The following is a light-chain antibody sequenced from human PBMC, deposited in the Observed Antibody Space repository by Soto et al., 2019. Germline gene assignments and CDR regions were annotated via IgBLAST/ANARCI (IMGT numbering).Light chain of an antibody. CDR3: QQYNSYSPKT. CDR2: KAS. J-gene: IGKJ1*01. Sequence: IQMTQSPSTQSASVGDRVTITCRASQSITNWLAWYQQKPGRAPKLLIYKASSLQSGVPSRFSGSGSGTEFTLTISSLQPDDFATYYCQQYNSYSPKTFGQGTKVDI. V-gene: IGKV1-5*03. CDR1: QSITNW.